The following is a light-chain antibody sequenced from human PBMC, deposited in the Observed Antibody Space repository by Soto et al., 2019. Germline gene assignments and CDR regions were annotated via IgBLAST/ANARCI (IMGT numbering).Light chain of an antibody. J-gene: IGLJ1*01. CDR3: AAWDDSLTGYV. CDR2: TNA. CDR1: SSNIGSNS. V-gene: IGLV1-44*01. Sequence: QSVLTQSPSASGTPGQRVTISCSGGSSNIGSNSVSWYQQLPGAAPQFLHNTNAQRPSGVPDRFSGSKSGTSASLAISGLQSEDAGDYYCAAWDDSLTGYVFASGTKVTV.